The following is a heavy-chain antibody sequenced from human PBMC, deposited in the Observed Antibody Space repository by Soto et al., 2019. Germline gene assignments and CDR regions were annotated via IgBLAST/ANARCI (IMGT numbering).Heavy chain of an antibody. J-gene: IGHJ6*02. CDR1: GVTFSSYA. CDR3: AREPRGYSYGYYYCSMDV. D-gene: IGHD5-18*01. Sequence: SMKVPCKASGVTFSSYAISWARQAPVHGLQWTGGIIPIFGTANYAQKFRGRVTITADESTSTAYMELSSLRSEDTAVYYCAREPRGYSYGYYYCSMDVWRQGTTVTVSS. V-gene: IGHV1-69*13. CDR2: IIPIFGTA.